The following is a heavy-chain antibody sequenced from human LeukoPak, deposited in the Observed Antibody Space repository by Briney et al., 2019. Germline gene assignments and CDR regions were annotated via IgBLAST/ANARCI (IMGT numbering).Heavy chain of an antibody. J-gene: IGHJ4*02. V-gene: IGHV1-2*02. CDR1: GYTFTGYY. Sequence: ASVKVSFKASGYTFTGYYMHWVRQAPGQGHERMGWINPYSGGTNFAQKFQGRVTMTRDTSISTAYMELSRLSSDDTAVYYCARAGRSGSGSYDFDYWGQGTLVTVSS. CDR2: INPYSGGT. CDR3: ARAGRSGSGSYDFDY. D-gene: IGHD3-10*01.